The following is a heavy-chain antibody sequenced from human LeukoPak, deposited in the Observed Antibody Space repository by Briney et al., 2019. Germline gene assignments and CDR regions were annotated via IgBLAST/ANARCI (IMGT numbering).Heavy chain of an antibody. J-gene: IGHJ4*02. CDR3: ARDERPVGY. D-gene: IGHD1-1*01. CDR1: GFTFSSYW. V-gene: IGHV3-7*01. CDR2: INQDGSEK. Sequence: GGSLRLSCAASGFTFSSYWMSWVRQAQGKGLEWLANINQDGSEKYYVDSVKGRFTISRDNAKNSVYLQMNSLRVEDTAVYYCARDERPVGYWGQGTLVTVSS.